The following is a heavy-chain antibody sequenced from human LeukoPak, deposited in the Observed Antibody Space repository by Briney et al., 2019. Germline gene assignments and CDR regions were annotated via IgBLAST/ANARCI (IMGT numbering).Heavy chain of an antibody. CDR3: ARDYYDSSGYAEYFQH. J-gene: IGHJ1*01. V-gene: IGHV1-18*01. CDR2: ISAYNGNT. D-gene: IGHD3-22*01. Sequence: GASVKVSCKASGYTFTNYGISWVRQAPGQGLEWMGWISAYNGNTNYAQKLQGRVTMTTDTSTSTAYMELRSLRSDDTAVSYCARDYYDSSGYAEYFQHWGQGTLVTVSS. CDR1: GYTFTNYG.